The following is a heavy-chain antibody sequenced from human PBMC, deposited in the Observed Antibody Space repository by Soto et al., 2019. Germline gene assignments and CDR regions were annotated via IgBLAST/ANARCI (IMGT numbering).Heavy chain of an antibody. CDR3: ATDQSRYYYGSGSYYNLYYYYGVDV. V-gene: IGHV1-24*01. D-gene: IGHD3-10*01. Sequence: ASVKVSCKVSGYTLTELSMHWVRQAPGKGLEWMGGFDPEDGETIYAQKFQGRVTMTEDTSTDTAYMELSSLRSEDTAVYYCATDQSRYYYGSGSYYNLYYYYGVDVWGQGTTVTVSS. CDR2: FDPEDGET. J-gene: IGHJ6*02. CDR1: GYTLTELS.